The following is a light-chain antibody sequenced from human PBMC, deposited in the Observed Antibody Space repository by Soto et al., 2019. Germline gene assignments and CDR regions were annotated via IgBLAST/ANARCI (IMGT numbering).Light chain of an antibody. Sequence: EIVMTQSPATLSVSPGERATLSCRASQSVRSNLAWYQQKPGQSPRLLIYGASTRATGIPARFSGSGSGTEFTLTISSLQSEDFAVYYCQQYKNWLTWTFGQGTKVDI. CDR2: GAS. CDR3: QQYKNWLTWT. J-gene: IGKJ1*01. CDR1: QSVRSN. V-gene: IGKV3-15*01.